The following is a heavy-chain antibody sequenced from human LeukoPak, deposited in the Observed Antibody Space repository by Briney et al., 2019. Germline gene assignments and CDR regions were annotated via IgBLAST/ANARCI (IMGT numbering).Heavy chain of an antibody. CDR1: GFTFSSDG. CDR3: AKAPPAPYSGYYYSVFDS. D-gene: IGHD3-22*01. CDR2: ITGSGGST. V-gene: IGHV3-23*01. Sequence: PGGTLRLSCAASGFTFSSDGMSWGRQAPGKGREWVSSITGSGGSTYYADSVKGRFTISRDNSKNTLHLPMNSLRADDTAISYCAKAPPAPYSGYYYSVFDSWGKGTLVTVSS. J-gene: IGHJ4*02.